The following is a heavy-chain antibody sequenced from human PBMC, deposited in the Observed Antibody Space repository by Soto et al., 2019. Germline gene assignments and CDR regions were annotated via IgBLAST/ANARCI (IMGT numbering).Heavy chain of an antibody. CDR1: GFTFSSYA. D-gene: IGHD6-19*01. CDR2: ISGSGGST. V-gene: IGHV3-23*01. CDR3: AKDGKTLAGIIITADYYMDV. J-gene: IGHJ6*03. Sequence: GGSLRLSCAASGFTFSSYAMSWVRQAPGKGLEWVSGISGSGGSTYYADSVKGRFTISRDNSKNTLYLQMNSLRAEDTAVYYCAKDGKTLAGIIITADYYMDVWGKGTTVTVSS.